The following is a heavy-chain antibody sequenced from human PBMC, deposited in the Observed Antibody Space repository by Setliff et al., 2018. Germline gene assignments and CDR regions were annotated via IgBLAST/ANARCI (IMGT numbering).Heavy chain of an antibody. J-gene: IGHJ4*02. CDR1: GGTFNNYL. Sequence: GASVKVSCKASGGTFNNYLISWVRQAPGQGLEWMGGIIPIFGTTRYTQKFQGRLTFFMDESTNTAYMELSSLRSGDKAVYFCAREKKYSSSTSFFGSGFDFWGQGTLVTVSS. CDR2: IIPIFGTT. V-gene: IGHV1-69*05. D-gene: IGHD3-3*01. CDR3: AREKKYSSSTSFFGSGFDF.